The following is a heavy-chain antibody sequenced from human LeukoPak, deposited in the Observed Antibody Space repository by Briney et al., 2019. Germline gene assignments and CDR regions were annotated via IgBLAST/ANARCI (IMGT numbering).Heavy chain of an antibody. CDR1: GGTFSSYA. V-gene: IGHV1-69*05. CDR2: IIPIFGTA. D-gene: IGHD6-6*01. J-gene: IGHJ4*02. Sequence: SVKVSCKASGGTFSSYAISWVRQAPGQGLEWMGGIIPIFGTANYAQKFQGRVTVTTDESTSTAYMELSSLRSEDTAVYYCARSPSIAARQHFDYWGQGTLVTVSS. CDR3: ARSPSIAARQHFDY.